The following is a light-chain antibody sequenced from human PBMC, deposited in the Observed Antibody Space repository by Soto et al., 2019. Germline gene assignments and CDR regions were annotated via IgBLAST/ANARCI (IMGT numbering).Light chain of an antibody. CDR1: QSVGRT. V-gene: IGKV3-15*01. CDR3: QQYNQWPPYT. CDR2: GAS. Sequence: EIVMTQSPATLSVSPGERATLFCRASQSVGRTLAWYQQKPGQSPRLLVYGASTRANGTPARFSGSESGTEFTLTISSLQSEDVAVYYCQQYNQWPPYTFGQGTKVEIK. J-gene: IGKJ2*01.